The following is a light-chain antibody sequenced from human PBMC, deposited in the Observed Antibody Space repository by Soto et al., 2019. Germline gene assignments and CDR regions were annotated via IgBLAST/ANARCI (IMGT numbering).Light chain of an antibody. CDR3: PQSYTTPRT. Sequence: DIQMTQSPSSLSASVGERVTINCRASQSISSYLNWYQQKPGKAPKFLIYAASSLQSGVPSRFSGSGSGTDFTLTISSLQPEDFATYYCPQSYTTPRTFGQGTKVEIK. CDR2: AAS. CDR1: QSISSY. J-gene: IGKJ1*01. V-gene: IGKV1-39*01.